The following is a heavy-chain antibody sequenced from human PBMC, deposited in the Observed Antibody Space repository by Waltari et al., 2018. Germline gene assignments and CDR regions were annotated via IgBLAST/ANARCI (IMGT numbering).Heavy chain of an antibody. D-gene: IGHD2-2*01. CDR2: IYYDGNT. J-gene: IGHJ4*02. CDR1: GGSVTDTSYF. Sequence: QESGPGLLKPSETLSLTCAVSGGSVTDTSYFWGWIRQAPGKGLDGLGNIYYDGNTNYNPSLKSRVSISVDTSQKQFSLKLTSVTATDTAVYYCARQGLYCRSSNCVGLDFSHWGQGTLVAVS. V-gene: IGHV4-39*01. CDR3: ARQGLYCRSSNCVGLDFSH.